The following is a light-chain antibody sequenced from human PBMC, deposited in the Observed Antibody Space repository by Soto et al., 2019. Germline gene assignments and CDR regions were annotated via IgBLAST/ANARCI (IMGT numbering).Light chain of an antibody. CDR1: QSISDW. V-gene: IGKV1-5*01. CDR2: DAP. J-gene: IGKJ5*01. CDR3: QQYSGYPIT. Sequence: DIQMTQSPSTLSASVGDRVTITCRASQSISDWLAWYQQKPGKAPKVLIYDAPSLESGVPSRFSGSGSGTEFTLTISSLQPDDSGTYYCQQYSGYPITCGQGTRLEIK.